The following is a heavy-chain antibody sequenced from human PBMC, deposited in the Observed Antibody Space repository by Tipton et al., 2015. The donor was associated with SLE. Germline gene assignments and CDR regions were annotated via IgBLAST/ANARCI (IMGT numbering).Heavy chain of an antibody. D-gene: IGHD3-16*01. CDR3: ARGRGGEFLDY. CDR2: IWYDGSNK. CDR1: GFTFSTSA. Sequence: RSLRLSCAASGFTFSTSAMHWVRQAPGKGLEWVAVIWYDGSNKFYADSGKGRFTISRDNSKNTVSLQMNSLRVEDTAVYFCARGRGGEFLDYWGQGTLVTVSS. V-gene: IGHV3-33*01. J-gene: IGHJ4*02.